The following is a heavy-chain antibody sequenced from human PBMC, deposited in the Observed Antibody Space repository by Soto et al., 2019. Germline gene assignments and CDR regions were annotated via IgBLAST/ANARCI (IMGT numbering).Heavy chain of an antibody. J-gene: IGHJ4*02. CDR2: IYDSGST. CDR3: ARMSGTYNVPDY. D-gene: IGHD1-26*01. V-gene: IGHV4-31*01. CDR1: NASITSSGYY. Sequence: QVQLQESGPRLVEASQTLSLTCNVSNASITSSGYYWSWVRQPPGKRLDWIGYIYDSGSTFYSPSLQRHLIMSVETSKHQYSLTLRSVTAADTAVYHCARMSGTYNVPDYWRQGTLVTVYS.